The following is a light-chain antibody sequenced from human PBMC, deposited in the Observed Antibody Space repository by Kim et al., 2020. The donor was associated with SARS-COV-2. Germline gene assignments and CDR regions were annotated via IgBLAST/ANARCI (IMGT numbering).Light chain of an antibody. CDR1: TLRNYY. V-gene: IGLV3-19*01. J-gene: IGLJ1*01. CDR3: NSRDSSGNHLGV. Sequence: GQTVKITCQRETLRNYYASWYKQKPGQAPVLVIYGKNNRTTGIPDRFSGSSSGNTASMTITGAQAEDEADYYCNSRDSSGNHLGVFGTGTKVTVL. CDR2: GKN.